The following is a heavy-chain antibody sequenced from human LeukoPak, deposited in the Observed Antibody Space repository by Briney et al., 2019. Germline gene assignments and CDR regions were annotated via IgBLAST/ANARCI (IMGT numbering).Heavy chain of an antibody. CDR1: GGSISSGGYY. CDR3: ARTAGWSFGFDY. V-gene: IGHV4-31*03. CDR2: IYNSGTT. Sequence: SSQTLSLTCTVSGGSISSGGYYWTWIRQYPGKGLEWIGYIYNSGTTNYNPSLQSRVTISGDTSKNQFSLKLSSVTAADTAVYYCARTAGWSFGFDYWGQGTLVTVSS. J-gene: IGHJ4*02. D-gene: IGHD1-26*01.